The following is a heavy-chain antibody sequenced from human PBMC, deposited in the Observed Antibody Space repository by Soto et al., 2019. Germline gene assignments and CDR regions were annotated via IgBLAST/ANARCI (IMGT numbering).Heavy chain of an antibody. Sequence: SETLSLTCAVSGGSISSDYWSWVRQPPGKGLEWIGEIFHSGNTNYNPSLKSRVTMSVDESKTHFPLKLSSVTAADTAVYYCARDRQPDAIWTFDYWGRGILVTVSS. J-gene: IGHJ4*02. D-gene: IGHD2-8*01. CDR3: ARDRQPDAIWTFDY. CDR2: IFHSGNT. CDR1: GGSISSDY. V-gene: IGHV4-4*02.